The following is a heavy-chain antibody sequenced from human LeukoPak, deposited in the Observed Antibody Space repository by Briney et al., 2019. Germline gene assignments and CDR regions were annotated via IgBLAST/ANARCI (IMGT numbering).Heavy chain of an antibody. J-gene: IGHJ4*02. D-gene: IGHD3-16*01. CDR1: GFTSTNFA. CDR2: IIVGSGAT. CDR3: AADLSNPRMGASYLDS. Sequence: SVKVSCKASGFTSTNFAVQWVRQARGQRFEWIGWIIVGSGATKCAQDFQERVTITRDLSTSTLYMELRSLTSEDTAVYYCAADLSNPRMGASYLDSWGQGTLVTVSS. V-gene: IGHV1-58*01.